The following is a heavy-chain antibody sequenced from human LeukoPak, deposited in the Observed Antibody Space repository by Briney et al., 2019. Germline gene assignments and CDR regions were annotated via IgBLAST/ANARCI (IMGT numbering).Heavy chain of an antibody. CDR1: GYTFTSYE. CDR3: ARGPYVSGSYFYR. Sequence: GASVRVSCRASGYTFTSYEINWVRQATGQGLEWMGWMNPNSGNSGHAQKFQGRVTMARNTSISTAYMELNSLRSEDTAVYYCARGPYVSGSYFYRWGQGALPTV. V-gene: IGHV1-8*01. CDR2: MNPNSGNS. J-gene: IGHJ4*02. D-gene: IGHD3-10*01.